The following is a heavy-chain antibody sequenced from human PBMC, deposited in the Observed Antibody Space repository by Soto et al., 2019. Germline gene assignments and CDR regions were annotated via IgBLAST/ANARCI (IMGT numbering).Heavy chain of an antibody. D-gene: IGHD3-9*01. V-gene: IGHV1-18*01. CDR2: ISAYNGNT. CDR3: ARDKYDILTGYLPIDY. J-gene: IGHJ4*02. Sequence: QVQLVQSGAEVKKPGASVKVSCKASGYTFTSYGISWVRQAPGQGLEWMGWISAYNGNTNYAQKLQGRVTMTTDTSTSTAYMELRSLRSDDTAVYYCARDKYDILTGYLPIDYWGQGPLVTVSS. CDR1: GYTFTSYG.